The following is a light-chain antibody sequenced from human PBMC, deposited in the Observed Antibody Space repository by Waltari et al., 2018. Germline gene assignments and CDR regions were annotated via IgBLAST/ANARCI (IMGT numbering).Light chain of an antibody. V-gene: IGKV1-33*01. J-gene: IGKJ4*01. CDR3: QQYDDPRGLT. CDR2: DVS. Sequence: DIQMTQSPSSLSASVGDRVTITCQASQDITNHLNWYQLKPGKAPKVLIYDVSNLETGVPSRFSGSGSGTDFSFTISSLQPEDFATYYCQQYDDPRGLTFGGGTKVEIK. CDR1: QDITNH.